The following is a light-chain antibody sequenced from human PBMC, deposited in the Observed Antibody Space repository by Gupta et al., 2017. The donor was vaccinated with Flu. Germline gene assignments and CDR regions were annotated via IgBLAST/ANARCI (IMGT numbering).Light chain of an antibody. CDR3: CSYAGSSADVV. V-gene: IGLV2-23*02. CDR2: EVS. CDR1: SSDVGSYNI. Sequence: ITISCTGTSSDVGSYNIFSWYQQHPGKAPNLMIYEVSKRPSGVANRFSGSKSGNTASLTISGLQAEDEADYYCCSYAGSSADVVFGGGTKLTVL. J-gene: IGLJ2*01.